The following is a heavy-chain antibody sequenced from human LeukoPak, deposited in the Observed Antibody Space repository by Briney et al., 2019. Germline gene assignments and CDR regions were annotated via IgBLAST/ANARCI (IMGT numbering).Heavy chain of an antibody. CDR3: ARQSDIVVVPAAMGMVDYYYGMDV. CDR1: GYSFTSYW. J-gene: IGHJ6*02. CDR2: IYPGDSAT. V-gene: IGHV5-51*01. D-gene: IGHD2-2*01. Sequence: LGESLKISCKGSGYSFTSYWIGWVRQLPGKGLEWTGIIYPGDSATTYRPSFQGEVTISADKSISTAYLQWSSLKASDTAMYYCARQSDIVVVPAAMGMVDYYYGMDVWGQGTTVTVSS.